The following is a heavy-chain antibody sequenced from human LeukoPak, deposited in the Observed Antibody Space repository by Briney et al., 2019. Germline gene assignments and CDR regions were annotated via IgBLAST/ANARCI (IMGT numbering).Heavy chain of an antibody. Sequence: ASVKVSCKXSGYTFTDYYIHWVRQAPGQGLEWMGQINPNTGGTDYAQRFQGRVTMTRDTSISTAYMELGSLRSDDTAIYYCARTRTVTTELMRAFEIWGQGTMVTVSS. CDR1: GYTFTDYY. CDR2: INPNTGGT. D-gene: IGHD4-17*01. CDR3: ARTRTVTTELMRAFEI. J-gene: IGHJ3*02. V-gene: IGHV1-2*06.